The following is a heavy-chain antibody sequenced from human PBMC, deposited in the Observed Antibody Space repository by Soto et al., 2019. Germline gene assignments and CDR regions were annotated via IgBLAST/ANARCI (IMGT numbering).Heavy chain of an antibody. J-gene: IGHJ3*02. CDR2: MNPNSGNT. D-gene: IGHD3-22*01. CDR1: GYTFTSYD. V-gene: IGHV1-8*01. Sequence: QVQLVQSGAEVKKPGASVKVSCKASGYTFTSYDINWVRQATGQGLEWMGWMNPNSGNTGYAQKFQGRVTMTRNTSLSTAYMELSSLRSEDTAVYYCARGRAGTYYYDSSGYRDAFDIWGQGTMVTVSS. CDR3: ARGRAGTYYYDSSGYRDAFDI.